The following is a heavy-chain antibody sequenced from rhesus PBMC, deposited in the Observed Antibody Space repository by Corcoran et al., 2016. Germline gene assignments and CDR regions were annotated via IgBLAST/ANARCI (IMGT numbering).Heavy chain of an antibody. CDR3: AGGLNDY. J-gene: IGHJ4*01. D-gene: IGHD3-40*01. V-gene: IGHV4-127*01. CDR1: GYSISSGYG. Sequence: QVQLQESGPGLVKPSETLSLTCAVSGYSISSGYGWSWIRQPPGKGLGWIGYIGGSNCSSNYNPSLRSRVTVSKDTSKDRFSLRLSSVTAADTAVYYCAGGLNDYWGQGVLVTVSS. CDR2: IGGSNCSS.